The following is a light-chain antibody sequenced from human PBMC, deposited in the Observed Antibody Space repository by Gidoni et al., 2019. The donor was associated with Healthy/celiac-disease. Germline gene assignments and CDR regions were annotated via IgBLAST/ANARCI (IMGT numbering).Light chain of an antibody. CDR1: QRVSSSY. J-gene: IGKJ1*01. Sequence: EIVLTQSPGTLSFSPGERATLSCRASQRVSSSYLAWYQQKPGQAPRLLIYGASSRATGIPDRFSGSGSGTDFTLNISRMEPEDFAVYYCQQYGSSPRTLGQGTKVEIK. CDR3: QQYGSSPRT. V-gene: IGKV3-20*01. CDR2: GAS.